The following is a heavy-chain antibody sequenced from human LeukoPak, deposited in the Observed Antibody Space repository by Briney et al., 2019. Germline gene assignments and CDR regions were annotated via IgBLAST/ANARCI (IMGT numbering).Heavy chain of an antibody. Sequence: PGGSLRLSCAASGFTFGDYGMSWVRQAPGKGLDWVSSINWNGGNTAYADSVKGRFTISRDTAKDSLYLQLNSLRAEDTALYYCARDRGWLQYIDYWGQGTLVTVSS. J-gene: IGHJ4*02. D-gene: IGHD5-24*01. V-gene: IGHV3-20*04. CDR3: ARDRGWLQYIDY. CDR1: GFTFGDYG. CDR2: INWNGGNT.